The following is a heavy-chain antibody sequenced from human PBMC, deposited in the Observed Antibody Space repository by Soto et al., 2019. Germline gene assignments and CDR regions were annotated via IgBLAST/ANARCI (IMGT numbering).Heavy chain of an antibody. CDR2: ITESGGAT. J-gene: IGHJ4*02. D-gene: IGHD1-1*01. CDR1: GFTFSSYA. V-gene: IGHV3-23*01. Sequence: EVQLLESGGGLVQPGGSLRLSCADSGFTFSSYAMSWVRQAPGKGLEWVSAITESGGATYYADSVKGRFTISRDNSKNTLYLQMNGLRADDTAVYYCAKDRAGTTAFDYWGQGTLVTVSS. CDR3: AKDRAGTTAFDY.